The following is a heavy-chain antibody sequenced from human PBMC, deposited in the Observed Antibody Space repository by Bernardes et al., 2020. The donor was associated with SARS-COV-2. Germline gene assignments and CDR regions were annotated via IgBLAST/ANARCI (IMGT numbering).Heavy chain of an antibody. CDR1: GFTLSTYA. Sequence: GGSLRLSCAASGFTLSTYAMHWVRQAPGKGLEWVALISYDGSNKYHADSVKGRFTISRDNSKNTLYLQMNSLRAEDTAVYYCARGYGGNYYYGVDVWGQGTTVTVSS. D-gene: IGHD4-17*01. V-gene: IGHV3-30-3*01. CDR3: ARGYGGNYYYGVDV. CDR2: ISYDGSNK. J-gene: IGHJ6*02.